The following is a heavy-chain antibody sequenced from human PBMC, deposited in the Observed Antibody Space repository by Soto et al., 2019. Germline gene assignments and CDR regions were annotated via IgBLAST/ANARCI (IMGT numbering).Heavy chain of an antibody. J-gene: IGHJ1*01. V-gene: IGHV1-46*01. CDR3: VRGYCMISPCQGDFNF. Sequence: GASVKVSCKASGYNFTTYFIHWVRQAPGQGLEWMGMIHPSGDTGYAQKFRGRVTMTIDTSTTTAYMELRNLTSEDTAVYFSVRGYCMISPCQGDFNFWGQGTLVTVSS. D-gene: IGHD2-15*01. CDR2: IHPSGDT. CDR1: GYNFTTYF.